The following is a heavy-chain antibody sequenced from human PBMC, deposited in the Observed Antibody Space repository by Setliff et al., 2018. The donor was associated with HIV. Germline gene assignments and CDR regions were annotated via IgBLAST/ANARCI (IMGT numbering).Heavy chain of an antibody. CDR3: ARGGVYYYDSSGWSTDC. V-gene: IGHV1-69*13. J-gene: IGHJ4*02. CDR1: GGTFSSYA. Sequence: ASVKVSCKASGGTFSSYAISWVRQAPGQGLDWMGGIIPVFGTTNYAQKFQGRVTITADESTSTAYMELSSLRSEDTAVYYCARGGVYYYDSSGWSTDCWGQGTLVTVSS. D-gene: IGHD3-22*01. CDR2: IIPVFGTT.